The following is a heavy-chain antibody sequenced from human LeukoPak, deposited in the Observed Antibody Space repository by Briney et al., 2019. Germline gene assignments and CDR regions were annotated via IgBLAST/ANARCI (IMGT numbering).Heavy chain of an antibody. CDR1: GGSFSGYY. CDR2: INHSGST. V-gene: IGHV4-34*01. J-gene: IGHJ2*01. Sequence: SETLSLTCAVYGGSFSGYYWSWIRQPPGKGLEWIGEINHSGSTNYNPSLKSRVTISVDTSKNQFSLKLSSVTAADTAVYYCARDRPGSYWYFDLWGRGTLVTVSS. D-gene: IGHD3-10*01. CDR3: ARDRPGSYWYFDL.